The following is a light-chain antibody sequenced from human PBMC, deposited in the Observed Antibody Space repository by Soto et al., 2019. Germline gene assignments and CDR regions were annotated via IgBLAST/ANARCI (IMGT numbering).Light chain of an antibody. J-gene: IGKJ2*01. V-gene: IGKV4-1*01. CDR1: QSILYNSNNKNY. CDR3: LQYYNSPYT. Sequence: DIVMTQSPDSLAVNLGERASINCKSSQSILYNSNNKNYLAWYQQKSGQPPKLLIYWASTRESGVPDRFGGSGSGTDFTLTISSLQAEDVAFHYCLQYYNSPYTFGQGTKLEMK. CDR2: WAS.